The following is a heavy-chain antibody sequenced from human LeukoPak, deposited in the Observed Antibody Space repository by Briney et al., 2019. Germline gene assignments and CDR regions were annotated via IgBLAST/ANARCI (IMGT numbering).Heavy chain of an antibody. V-gene: IGHV1-2*02. D-gene: IGHD6-13*01. CDR3: ARDLAAAGDWFET. CDR2: ISPNSGGT. J-gene: IGHJ5*02. Sequence: ASVKVSCKASGYTFTGYYMHWVRQAPGQGLEWMGWISPNSGGTNYAQKFQGRVTMTRDTSISTAYMELSRLRSDDTAVSYCARDLAAAGDWFETWGQGTLVTVSS. CDR1: GYTFTGYY.